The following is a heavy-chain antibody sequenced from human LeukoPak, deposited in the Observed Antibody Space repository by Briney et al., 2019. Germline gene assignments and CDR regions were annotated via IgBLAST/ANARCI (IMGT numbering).Heavy chain of an antibody. D-gene: IGHD2/OR15-2a*01. V-gene: IGHV1-46*01. CDR2: INPSDGAT. J-gene: IGHJ5*02. Sequence: GASVKVSCKASGYTFTIYYMHWVRQAPGQGLEWMGIINPSDGATSYAQKFQGRVTMTSDTSTSTFYMEMSSLTSEDTAVYYCARDNNTSSLADPWGQGTLVTVSS. CDR3: ARDNNTSSLADP. CDR1: GYTFTIYY.